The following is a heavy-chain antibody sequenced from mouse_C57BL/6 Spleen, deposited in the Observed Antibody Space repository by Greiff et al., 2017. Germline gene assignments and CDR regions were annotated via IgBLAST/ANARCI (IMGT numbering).Heavy chain of an antibody. V-gene: IGHV1-15*01. D-gene: IGHD1-1*01. CDR3: CYYGSTAY. CDR1: GYTFTDYE. J-gene: IGHJ3*01. CDR2: IDPETGGT. Sequence: VQLQQSGAELVRPGASVTLSCKASGYTFTDYEMHWVKQTPVHGLEWIGAIDPETGGTAYNQKFKGKAILTADKSSSTAYMELRSLTSEDSAVYYCCYYGSTAYWGQGTLVTVSA.